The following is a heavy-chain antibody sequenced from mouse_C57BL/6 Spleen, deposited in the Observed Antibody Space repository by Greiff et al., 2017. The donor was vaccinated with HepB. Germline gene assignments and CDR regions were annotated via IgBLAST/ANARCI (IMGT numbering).Heavy chain of an antibody. Sequence: EVQLQQSGPELVKPGASVKISCKASGYTFTDYYMNWVKQSHGKSLEWIGDINPNNGGTSYNQKFKGKATLTVDKSSSTAYMELRSLTSEDSAVYYCARYPHYDYTRDSPWFAYWGQGTLVTVSA. CDR2: INPNNGGT. CDR3: ARYPHYDYTRDSPWFAY. D-gene: IGHD2-4*01. J-gene: IGHJ3*01. CDR1: GYTFTDYY. V-gene: IGHV1-26*01.